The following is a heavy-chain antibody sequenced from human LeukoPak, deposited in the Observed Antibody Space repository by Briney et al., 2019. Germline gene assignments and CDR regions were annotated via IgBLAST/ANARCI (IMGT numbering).Heavy chain of an antibody. Sequence: SETLSLTCTVSGGSISSYYWNWIRQPPGRGLEWIGYIYYSGSTNYNPSLKSRVTISVDTSKNQFSLKLSSVTAADTAVYYCARASNKLGILIFDYWGQGTLVTVSS. V-gene: IGHV4-59*01. D-gene: IGHD7-27*01. CDR1: GGSISSYY. J-gene: IGHJ4*02. CDR2: IYYSGST. CDR3: ARASNKLGILIFDY.